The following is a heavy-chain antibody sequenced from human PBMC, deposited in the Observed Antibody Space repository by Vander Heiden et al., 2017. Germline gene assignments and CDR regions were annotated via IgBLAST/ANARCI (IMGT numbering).Heavy chain of an antibody. V-gene: IGHV4-34*01. CDR1: GGSFSGYY. J-gene: IGHJ5*02. Sequence: QVQLQQWGAGLLKPSETLSLTCAVYGGSFSGYYWSWIRQPPGKGLEWIGEINHSGSTNYNPSLKSRVTISGDTSKNQFSLKLSSVTAADTAVYYCARARHRRYCSSTSCGPNWFDPWGQGTLVTVSS. CDR3: ARARHRRYCSSTSCGPNWFDP. D-gene: IGHD2-2*01. CDR2: INHSGST.